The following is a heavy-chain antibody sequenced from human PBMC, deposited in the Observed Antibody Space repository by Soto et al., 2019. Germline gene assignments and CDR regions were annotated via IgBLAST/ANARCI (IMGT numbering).Heavy chain of an antibody. V-gene: IGHV1-69*05. J-gene: IGHJ6*02. CDR3: AAELGFGKLSVV. Sequence: SVKVSCKASGDTFKNCVISWVRQAPGQGLEWMGGIIPLFGTTDFAQRFQGRLTITTDESTTTAYMELSRLGSEDTATYYCAAELGFGKLSVVWGQGTTVTVSS. CDR2: IIPLFGTT. CDR1: GDTFKNCV. D-gene: IGHD3-10*01.